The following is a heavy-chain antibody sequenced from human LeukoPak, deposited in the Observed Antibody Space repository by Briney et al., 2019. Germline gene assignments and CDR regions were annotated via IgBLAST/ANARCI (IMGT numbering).Heavy chain of an antibody. CDR1: GYSLISTYY. CDR3: ARVSDDENGGNSGAIYFES. V-gene: IGHV4-38-2*02. D-gene: IGHD4-23*01. CDR2: IYHSGST. Sequence: SETLSLTCSVSGYSLISTYYWGWLRQPPGKGLEWSGNIYHSGSTYSSPSLRSRVTISVDTSKNQFSLKMQSVTAADTALYYCARVSDDENGGNSGAIYFESWGQGTLVTVSS. J-gene: IGHJ4*02.